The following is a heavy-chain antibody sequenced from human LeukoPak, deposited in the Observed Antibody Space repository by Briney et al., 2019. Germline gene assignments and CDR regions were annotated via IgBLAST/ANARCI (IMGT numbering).Heavy chain of an antibody. CDR1: GFTFSSYW. D-gene: IGHD4-23*01. CDR3: TRGRPHGNDY. V-gene: IGHV3-74*01. Sequence: GGSLRLSCAASGFTFSSYWMNWVRQAPGKGLVWVSRIASDGSSTTYADSVKGRFSISRDNAKNALYLQMNSLRVEDTAVYYCTRGRPHGNDYWGQGTLVTVSS. CDR2: IASDGSST. J-gene: IGHJ4*02.